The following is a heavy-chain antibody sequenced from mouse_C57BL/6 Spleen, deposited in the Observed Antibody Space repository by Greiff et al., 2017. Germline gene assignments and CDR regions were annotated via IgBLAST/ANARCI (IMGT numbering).Heavy chain of an antibody. Sequence: EVKVVESGGGLVQPGGSLSLSCAASGFTFTDYYMSWVRQPPGKALEWLGFIRNKANGYTTEYSASVKGRFTSSRDNSQSILSLQMNALRAEDSATYYCARYRPGSSYHYFGCWGQGTTLTVSS. CDR3: ARYRPGSSYHYFGC. CDR1: GFTFTDYY. D-gene: IGHD1-1*01. CDR2: IRNKANGYTT. J-gene: IGHJ2*01. V-gene: IGHV7-3*01.